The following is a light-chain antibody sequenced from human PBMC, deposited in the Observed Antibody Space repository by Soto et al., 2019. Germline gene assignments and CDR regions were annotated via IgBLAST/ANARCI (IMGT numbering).Light chain of an antibody. J-gene: IGKJ1*01. CDR1: QDISNY. CDR2: DAS. V-gene: IGKV1-33*01. Sequence: DIPMTQSPSSLSASVGDRVTITCQASQDISNYLNWYQQKPGKAPKLLIYDASNLETGVSSRFSGSGSGTDFTFTIISLQPEDIATYYCQQYDNLPWTFGQGTKVEIK. CDR3: QQYDNLPWT.